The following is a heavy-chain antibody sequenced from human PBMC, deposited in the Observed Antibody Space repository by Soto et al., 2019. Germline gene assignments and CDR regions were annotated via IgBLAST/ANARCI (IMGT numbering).Heavy chain of an antibody. Sequence: PSETLSLTCAVSGGSISSGGYSWSWIRQPPGKGLEWIGYIYHSGSTYYNPSLKSRVTISVDRSKNQFSLKLSSVTAADTAVYYCARVSGGDSYYFDYWGQGTLVTV. V-gene: IGHV4-30-2*01. CDR1: GGSISSGGYS. J-gene: IGHJ4*02. CDR3: ARVSGGDSYYFDY. CDR2: IYHSGST. D-gene: IGHD2-21*02.